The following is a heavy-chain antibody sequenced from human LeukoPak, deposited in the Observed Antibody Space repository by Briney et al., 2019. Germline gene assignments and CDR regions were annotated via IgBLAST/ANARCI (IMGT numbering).Heavy chain of an antibody. Sequence: GGSLRLSCAASGFTFSSHWMHWVRQAPGKGLEWVGFIRSNAYGGTTEYAASVKGRFTISRDDSKSIAYLQMNSLKTEDTAVYYCTRDRYSSSWYVLGGYWGQGTLVTVSS. D-gene: IGHD6-13*01. V-gene: IGHV3-49*04. CDR1: GFTFSSHW. J-gene: IGHJ4*02. CDR3: TRDRYSSSWYVLGGY. CDR2: IRSNAYGGTT.